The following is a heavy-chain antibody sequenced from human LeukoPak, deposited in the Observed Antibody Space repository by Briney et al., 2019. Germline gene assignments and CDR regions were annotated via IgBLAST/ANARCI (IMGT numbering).Heavy chain of an antibody. CDR2: INHSGST. CDR3: ARGRTGYQLLPTKKNYSYYYVDV. D-gene: IGHD2-2*01. V-gene: IGHV4-34*01. J-gene: IGHJ6*03. Sequence: NPSETLSLTCAVYGGSFSGYYWSWIRQPPGKGLEWIGEINHSGSTNYNPSLKSRVTISVDTSKNQFSLKLSSVTAADTAMYFCARGRTGYQLLPTKKNYSYYYVDVWGKGTSVTVSS. CDR1: GGSFSGYY.